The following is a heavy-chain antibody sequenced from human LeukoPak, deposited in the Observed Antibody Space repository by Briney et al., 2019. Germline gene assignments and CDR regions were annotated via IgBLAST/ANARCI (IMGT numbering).Heavy chain of an antibody. J-gene: IGHJ4*02. D-gene: IGHD3-10*01. CDR3: ARAQYYYGSGSYNY. CDR1: GYTFTSYY. V-gene: IGHV1-69*13. CDR2: IIPIFGTA. Sequence: GASVKVSCKASGYTFTSYYMHWVRQAPGQGLEWMGGIIPIFGTANYAQKFQGRVTITADESTSTAYMELSSLRSEDTAVYYCARAQYYYGSGSYNYWGQGTLVTVSS.